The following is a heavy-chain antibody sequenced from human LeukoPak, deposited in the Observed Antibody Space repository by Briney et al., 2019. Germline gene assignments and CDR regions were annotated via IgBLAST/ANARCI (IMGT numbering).Heavy chain of an antibody. CDR1: GFTFSSYA. V-gene: IGHV3-23*01. Sequence: GGSLRLSCAASGFTFSSYAMSRVRQAPGKGLEWVSAISGSGGSTYYADSVKGRFTISRDNSKNTLYLQMNSLRAEDTAVYYCAKSSGSYYNGGYYYYGMDVWGQGTTVTVSS. CDR3: AKSSGSYYNGGYYYYGMDV. J-gene: IGHJ6*02. CDR2: ISGSGGST. D-gene: IGHD3-10*01.